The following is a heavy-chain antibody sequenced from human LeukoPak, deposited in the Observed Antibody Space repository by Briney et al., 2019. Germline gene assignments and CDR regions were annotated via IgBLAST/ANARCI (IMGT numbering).Heavy chain of an antibody. J-gene: IGHJ4*02. Sequence: GGSLRHSCAASGFTFSSYWMHWVRQAPGKGLVWVSRINSDGSSTSYADSVKGRFTISRDNAKNTLYLQMNSLRAEDTAVYYCAKRSAESSGYFDYWGQGTLVTVSS. CDR3: AKRSAESSGYFDY. V-gene: IGHV3-74*01. CDR2: INSDGSST. CDR1: GFTFSSYW. D-gene: IGHD6-19*01.